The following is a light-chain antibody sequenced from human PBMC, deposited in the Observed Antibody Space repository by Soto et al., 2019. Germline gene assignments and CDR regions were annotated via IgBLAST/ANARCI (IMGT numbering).Light chain of an antibody. J-gene: IGKJ1*01. CDR1: QSVNSN. Sequence: EIVMTQSPATLSVSPGERATLSCRASQSVNSNLVWYQQKPGQAPRLLIYGASTRATGVPARFSGSESGTEFILTISSLQSEDFAVYYCQQYNNWPRTFGQGTKVEI. CDR2: GAS. CDR3: QQYNNWPRT. V-gene: IGKV3-15*01.